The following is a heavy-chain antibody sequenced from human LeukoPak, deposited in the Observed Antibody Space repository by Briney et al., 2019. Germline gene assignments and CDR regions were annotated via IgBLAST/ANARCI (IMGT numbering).Heavy chain of an antibody. J-gene: IGHJ4*02. D-gene: IGHD3-10*01. V-gene: IGHV3-9*01. CDR1: GFTFHDYA. CDR3: ASGGRGTYYGSGSYVDF. Sequence: GGSLRLSCAASGFTFHDYAMHWVRQAPGKGLEWVSGISWNSGIIGYADSVKGRFTISRDNAKNSLYLQMNSLRAEDTAVYYCASGGRGTYYGSGSYVDFWGQGTLVTVSS. CDR2: ISWNSGII.